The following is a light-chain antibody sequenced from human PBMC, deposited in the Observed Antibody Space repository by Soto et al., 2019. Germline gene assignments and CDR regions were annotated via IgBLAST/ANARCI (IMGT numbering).Light chain of an antibody. CDR2: NTN. CDR3: AVWDDSLSGVL. V-gene: IGLV1-44*01. J-gene: IGLJ2*01. Sequence: QPVLTQPPSASGTPGQRFTISCSGTNSNVGGHAVSWYQQVPGTAPKVLIYNTNQRPSWVPDRFSGSRSGTSASLVISGLQSEDEADYYCAVWDDSLSGVLFGGGTQLTVL. CDR1: NSNVGGHA.